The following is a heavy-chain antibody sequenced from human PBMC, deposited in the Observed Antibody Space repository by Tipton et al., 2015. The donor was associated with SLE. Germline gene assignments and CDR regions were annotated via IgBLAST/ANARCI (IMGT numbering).Heavy chain of an antibody. CDR2: ISTYNGNT. CDR1: GYTFTTYG. V-gene: IGHV1-18*01. Sequence: QVQLVQSGVEVKKPGASVRVSCKASGYTFTTYGISWVRQAPGQGLEWMGWISTYNGNTNYAQKLQGRVTMTSDTSTSTAYMELRSLRSDDTAIYYCAREEGEMGDSVDHLYYFMGVWGKGTSVTVSS. J-gene: IGHJ6*03. D-gene: IGHD1-26*01. CDR3: AREEGEMGDSVDHLYYFMGV.